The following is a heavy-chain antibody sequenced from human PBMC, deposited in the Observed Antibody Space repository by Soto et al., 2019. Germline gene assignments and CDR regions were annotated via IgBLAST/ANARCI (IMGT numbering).Heavy chain of an antibody. CDR1: GGSISSSSYY. J-gene: IGHJ4*02. Sequence: SETLSLTCTVSGGSISSSSYYWGWIRQPPGKGLEWIGSIYYSGSTYYNPSLKSRVTISVDTSKNQFSLKLSSVTAADTAVYYCVRHRVSGSDDLGFFDYWGQGTLVTVSS. CDR3: VRHRVSGSDDLGFFDY. D-gene: IGHD1-26*01. V-gene: IGHV4-39*01. CDR2: IYYSGST.